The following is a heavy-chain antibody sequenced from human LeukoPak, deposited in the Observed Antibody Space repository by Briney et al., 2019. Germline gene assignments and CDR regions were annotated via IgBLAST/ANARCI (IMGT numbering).Heavy chain of an antibody. Sequence: SETLSLTCAVYGGSFSDYFWGWIRQPPGKGLEWIGEINHSGRTYYNPSLKSRVTISVDTSKNQFSLNLSSVTAADTAVYYCARQYYTYYYDSSGSAFDIWGQGTMVTVSS. D-gene: IGHD3-22*01. V-gene: IGHV4-34*01. CDR2: INHSGRT. CDR3: ARQYYTYYYDSSGSAFDI. J-gene: IGHJ3*02. CDR1: GGSFSDYF.